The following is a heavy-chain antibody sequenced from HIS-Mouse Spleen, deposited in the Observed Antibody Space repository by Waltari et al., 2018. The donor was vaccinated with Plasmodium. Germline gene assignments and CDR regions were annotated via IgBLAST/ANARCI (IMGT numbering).Heavy chain of an antibody. J-gene: IGHJ4*02. CDR3: ARDRSAAALLGY. CDR1: GFTFISYS. V-gene: IGHV3-21*01. CDR2: ISSSSSYI. D-gene: IGHD6-13*01. Sequence: EVQLVESGGGLVKPGGSRRLSCAASGFTFISYSMNWVRQAPGKGLEWVSSISSSSSYIYYADSVRGRFTISRDNAKNSLYLQMNSLRAEDTAVYYCARDRSAAALLGYWGQGTLVTVSS.